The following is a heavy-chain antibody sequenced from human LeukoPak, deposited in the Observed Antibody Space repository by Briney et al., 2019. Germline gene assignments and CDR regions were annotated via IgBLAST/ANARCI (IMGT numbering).Heavy chain of an antibody. CDR1: GGSISSYY. Sequence: PSKTLSLTCTVSGGSISSYYWSWIRQPPGKGLEWVGYIYYSGSTNYNPSLKSRVTISVDTSKNQFSLKLSSVTAADTAVYYCAASSSGYYWAAFDIWGQGTMVTVSS. CDR2: IYYSGST. V-gene: IGHV4-59*01. D-gene: IGHD3-22*01. CDR3: AASSSGYYWAAFDI. J-gene: IGHJ3*02.